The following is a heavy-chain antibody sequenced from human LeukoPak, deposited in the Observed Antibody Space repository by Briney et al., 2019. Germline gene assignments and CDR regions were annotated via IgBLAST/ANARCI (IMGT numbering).Heavy chain of an antibody. Sequence: ASVKVSCKASGYTFTSYAMNWVRQAPGQGLEWMGWINTNTGNPTYAQGFTGRFVFSLDTSVSTAYLQISSLKAGDTAVYYCARYCSGGSCPVVTLGRDAFDIWGQGTMVTVSS. CDR1: GYTFTSYA. D-gene: IGHD2-15*01. CDR2: INTNTGNP. V-gene: IGHV7-4-1*02. CDR3: ARYCSGGSCPVVTLGRDAFDI. J-gene: IGHJ3*02.